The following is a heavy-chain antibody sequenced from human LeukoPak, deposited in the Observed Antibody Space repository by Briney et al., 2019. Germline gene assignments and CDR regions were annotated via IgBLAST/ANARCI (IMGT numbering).Heavy chain of an antibody. D-gene: IGHD3-22*01. CDR1: GFSFGSYW. CDR3: ARAYYYDSSGYRNVAY. V-gene: IGHV3-74*01. CDR2: INSDGSST. J-gene: IGHJ4*02. Sequence: PGGSLRLSCAASGFSFGSYWMHWVRQAPGKGLVWVSRINSDGSSTSYADSVKGRFTISRDNAKNTLFLQMNSLRAEDTAVYYCARAYYYDSSGYRNVAYWGQGSLVTVSS.